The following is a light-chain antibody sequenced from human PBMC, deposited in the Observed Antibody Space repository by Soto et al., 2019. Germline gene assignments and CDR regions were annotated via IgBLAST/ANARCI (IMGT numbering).Light chain of an antibody. V-gene: IGKV3-20*01. CDR3: QQYGSSPRT. J-gene: IGKJ1*01. CDR2: GAS. Sequence: EIVLTQSTGTLSLSPGERATLSCRASQNVNSNYLAWYQQRPGQAPRLLIYGASRRATGIPDRFSGSGSGTDFTLTISRLEPEDFAVYYCQQYGSSPRTFGQGTKVEIK. CDR1: QNVNSNY.